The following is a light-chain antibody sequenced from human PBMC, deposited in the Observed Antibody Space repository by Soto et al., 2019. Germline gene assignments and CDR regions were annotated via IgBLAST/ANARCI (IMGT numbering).Light chain of an antibody. CDR2: GAS. CDR3: QQYDHWPIT. J-gene: IGKJ5*01. CDR1: QPVSDN. Sequence: EIELTQSPATLSSSPGAPAPLSCRASQPVSDNLAWYQQKPGQAPRLLIYGASARALGIPARFSGSGSGTEFTFTVTSLQSEDFAVYYCQQYDHWPITFGQGTRLEIK. V-gene: IGKV3-15*01.